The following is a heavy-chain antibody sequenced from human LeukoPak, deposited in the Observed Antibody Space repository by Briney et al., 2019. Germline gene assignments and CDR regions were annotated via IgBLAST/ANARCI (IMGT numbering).Heavy chain of an antibody. CDR2: ISDDGSKK. V-gene: IGHV3-30-3*01. CDR3: AKDLIVATISPYYYYYGMDV. D-gene: IGHD5-12*01. J-gene: IGHJ6*02. Sequence: GGSLRLSCAASGFTFSSYSMHWVRQAPGKGLEWVAVISDDGSKKSYADSVKGRFTVSRDNSKNTLYLQMNSPRVEDTAVYYCAKDLIVATISPYYYYYGMDVWGQGTTVTVSS. CDR1: GFTFSSYS.